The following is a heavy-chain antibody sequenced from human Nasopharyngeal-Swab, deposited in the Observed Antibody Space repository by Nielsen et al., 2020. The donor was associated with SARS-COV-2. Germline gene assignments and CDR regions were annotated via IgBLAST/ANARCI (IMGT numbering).Heavy chain of an antibody. V-gene: IGHV3-15*01. Sequence: VRQAPGKGLEWVGRIKSKTDGGTTDYAAPVKGRFTISRDDSKNTLYLQMNSLKTEGTAVYYCTTDLAYCGGDCYSPYYYGMDVWGQGTTVTVSS. CDR3: TTDLAYCGGDCYSPYYYGMDV. J-gene: IGHJ6*02. CDR2: IKSKTDGGTT. D-gene: IGHD2-21*02.